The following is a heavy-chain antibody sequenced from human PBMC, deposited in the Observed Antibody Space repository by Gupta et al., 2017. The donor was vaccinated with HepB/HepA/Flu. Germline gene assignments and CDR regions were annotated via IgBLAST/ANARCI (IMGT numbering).Heavy chain of an antibody. CDR1: GDSINSDMYY. J-gene: IGHJ4*02. D-gene: IGHD2-21*01. CDR2: IYYSGST. V-gene: IGHV4-39*01. Sequence: QLQLQESGPGLVKPSQTLSLSCSVSGDSINSDMYYWGWIRQPPGKGLEWIASIYYSGSTYYNPPLKTRVTMSIDTSKNQFSLKLTSVTAADTAIYYCARHYCGANCYSVDYWGQGTLVAVSS. CDR3: ARHYCGANCYSVDY.